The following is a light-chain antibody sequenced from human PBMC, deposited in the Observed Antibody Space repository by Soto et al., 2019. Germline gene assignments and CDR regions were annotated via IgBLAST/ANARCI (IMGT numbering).Light chain of an antibody. CDR2: GAS. Sequence: EIVLTQSPGTLSLSPGERATLSCRASQSVSSSYLAWYQHTLGQAPSLLIYGASSRAAGTPARFSGSGSGTDFTLTISRLEPEDFAVYYCQQYGILWTFGQGTKVEIK. J-gene: IGKJ1*01. CDR3: QQYGILWT. CDR1: QSVSSSY. V-gene: IGKV3-20*01.